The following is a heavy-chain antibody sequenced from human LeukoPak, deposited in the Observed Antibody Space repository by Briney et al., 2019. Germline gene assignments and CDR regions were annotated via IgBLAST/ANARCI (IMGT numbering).Heavy chain of an antibody. J-gene: IGHJ6*03. D-gene: IGHD3-10*01. V-gene: IGHV4-30-4*07. Sequence: SETLSLTCTVSGYSISSGYYWNWIRQSPGKGLEWIGYIYYSGSSSYNPSLKSRVTISLDTSKNQFSLRLSSVTAADTAVYYCARDALLWFGESDHYMDVWGKGTTVTVSS. CDR3: ARDALLWFGESDHYMDV. CDR2: IYYSGSS. CDR1: GYSISSGYY.